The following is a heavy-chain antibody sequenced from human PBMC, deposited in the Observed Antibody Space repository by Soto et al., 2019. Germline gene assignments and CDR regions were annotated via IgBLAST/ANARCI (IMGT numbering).Heavy chain of an antibody. Sequence: ASVKVSCKASGYTFTSYYMHWVRQAPGQGLEWMGIINPSGGSTSYAQKFQGRVTMTRDTSTSTVYMELSSLRSEDTAVYYCATVYCSGGSCYSGNYYGMDVWGQGTTVTVSS. D-gene: IGHD2-15*01. J-gene: IGHJ6*02. CDR2: INPSGGST. CDR3: ATVYCSGGSCYSGNYYGMDV. V-gene: IGHV1-46*03. CDR1: GYTFTSYY.